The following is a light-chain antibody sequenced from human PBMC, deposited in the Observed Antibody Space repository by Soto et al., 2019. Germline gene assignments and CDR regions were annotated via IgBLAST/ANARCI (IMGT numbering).Light chain of an antibody. J-gene: IGLJ1*01. V-gene: IGLV2-14*01. CDR3: SSYTSSSTVGV. Sequence: QSALTQPASVSGSPGQSITVSCTGTSSDIGAYDYVSWYQQHPGKAPKVIISEVSERPSGVSHRFSGSKSGNTASLTISGLQAEDEADYYCSSYTSSSTVGVFGTGTKVTVL. CDR2: EVS. CDR1: SSDIGAYDY.